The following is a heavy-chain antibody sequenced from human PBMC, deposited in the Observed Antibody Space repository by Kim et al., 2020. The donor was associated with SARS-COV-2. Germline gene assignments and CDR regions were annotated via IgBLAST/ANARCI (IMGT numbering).Heavy chain of an antibody. V-gene: IGHV4-59*08. CDR3: ARPDLSSGWYYFDY. J-gene: IGHJ4*02. D-gene: IGHD6-19*01. Sequence: NPPRKSRVTMSVDTSKTQFSLKLSSVTAADTAVYYCARPDLSSGWYYFDYWGQGTLVTVSS.